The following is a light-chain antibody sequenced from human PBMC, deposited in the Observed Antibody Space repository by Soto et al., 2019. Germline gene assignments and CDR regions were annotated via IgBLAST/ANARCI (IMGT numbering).Light chain of an antibody. V-gene: IGKV3-20*01. J-gene: IGKJ4*01. CDR2: GAS. Sequence: EIVLTQSPGTLSLSPGERATLSFRASQSVSSSYLAWYQQKPGQAPGLLIYGASSRATGIPDRFSGSGSGTDFTLTISRLEPEDFAVYYCQQYGSSPLTFGGGTKVDIK. CDR1: QSVSSSY. CDR3: QQYGSSPLT.